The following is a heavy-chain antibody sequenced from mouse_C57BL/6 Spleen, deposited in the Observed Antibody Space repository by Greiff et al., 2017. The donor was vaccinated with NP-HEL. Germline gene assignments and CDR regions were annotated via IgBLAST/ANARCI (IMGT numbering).Heavy chain of an antibody. CDR2: IYPGSGST. V-gene: IGHV1-55*01. D-gene: IGHD1-1*01. J-gene: IGHJ2*01. CDR1: GYTFTSYW. CDR3: ARTFHYYGSSHYFDY. Sequence: QVQLQQPGAELVKPGASVKMSCKASGYTFTSYWLTWVKQRPGQGLEWIGDIYPGSGSTNYNEKVQSKATLTVANSSSTAYMQLSSLTSEDSAVYYCARTFHYYGSSHYFDYWGQGTTLTVSS.